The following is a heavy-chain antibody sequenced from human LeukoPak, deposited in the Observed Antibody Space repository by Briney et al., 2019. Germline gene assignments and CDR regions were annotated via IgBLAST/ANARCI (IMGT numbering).Heavy chain of an antibody. J-gene: IGHJ6*02. D-gene: IGHD2-2*01. CDR1: GGSISSSSYY. V-gene: IGHV4-39*01. CDR2: IYYSGST. CDR3: ARTYCSSTSCYYYYGMDV. Sequence: SETLSLTCTVSGGSISSSSYYWGWLRQPPGKGLEWIGSIYYSGSTYYNPSLKSRVTISVDTSKNQFSLKLSSVTAADTAVYYCARTYCSSTSCYYYYGMDVWGQGTTVTVSS.